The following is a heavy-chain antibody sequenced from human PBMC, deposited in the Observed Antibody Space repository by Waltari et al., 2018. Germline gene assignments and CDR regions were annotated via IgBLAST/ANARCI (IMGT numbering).Heavy chain of an antibody. V-gene: IGHV4-39*07. CDR1: GGSISSSSYY. J-gene: IGHJ3*02. D-gene: IGHD1-26*01. CDR3: GGDDSGTDAFDI. CDR2: IYYSGST. Sequence: QLQLQESGPGLVKPSETLSLTCTVSGGSISSSSYYWGWIRQPPGKGLEWIGSIYYSGSTYYNPSLKSRVTISVDTSKNQFSLKLSSVTAADTAVYYCGGDDSGTDAFDIWGQGTMVTVSS.